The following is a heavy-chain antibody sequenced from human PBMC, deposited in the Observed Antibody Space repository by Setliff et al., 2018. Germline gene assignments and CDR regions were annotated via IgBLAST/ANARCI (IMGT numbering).Heavy chain of an antibody. CDR1: GFTFSSYA. CDR3: AKSYGSGSYRPLFDY. D-gene: IGHD3-10*01. V-gene: IGHV3-23*01. Sequence: PGESLKISCAASGFTFSSYAMSWVRQAPGKGLEWVSAISGSGGSTYYADSVKGRFTISRDNSKNSLYLQMNSLRTEDTAVYYCAKSYGSGSYRPLFDYWGQGTLVTVSS. J-gene: IGHJ4*02. CDR2: ISGSGGST.